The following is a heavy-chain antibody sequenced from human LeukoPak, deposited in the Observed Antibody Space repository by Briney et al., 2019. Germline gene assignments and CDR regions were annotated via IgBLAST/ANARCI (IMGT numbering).Heavy chain of an antibody. CDR2: MNPNSGST. D-gene: IGHD3-22*01. CDR1: GYPFTSYD. Sequence: GASVKASCKASGYPFTSYDINWVRQATGQGLEWMGWMNPNSGSTGYVQKFQGRVTMTRNTSISTAYMELSSLRSEDTAVYYCARGPMGDSSGYYYVNYWGQGTLVTVSS. CDR3: ARGPMGDSSGYYYVNY. J-gene: IGHJ4*02. V-gene: IGHV1-8*01.